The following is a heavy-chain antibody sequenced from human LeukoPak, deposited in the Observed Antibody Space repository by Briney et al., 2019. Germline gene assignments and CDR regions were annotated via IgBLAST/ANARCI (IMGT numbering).Heavy chain of an antibody. J-gene: IGHJ3*02. CDR3: AKDRYGDYGPFDN. V-gene: IGHV3-30*18. CDR1: GFNFNSHG. D-gene: IGHD4-17*01. Sequence: GGSLRLSCAASGFNFNSHGMHWVRQAPGKGLEWVSLIPSDGSYTYYADSVKGRFTISRDNSKNTLSLQMNSVRPDDTAVYYCAKDRYGDYGPFDNWGQGTMVTVSS. CDR2: IPSDGSYT.